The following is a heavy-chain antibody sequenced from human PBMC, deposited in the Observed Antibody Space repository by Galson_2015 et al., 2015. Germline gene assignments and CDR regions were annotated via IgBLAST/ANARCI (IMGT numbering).Heavy chain of an antibody. CDR2: IHWDDDK. V-gene: IGHV2-5*02. CDR3: AHGGPATSGNPPSFDY. CDR1: GFSLSTSGVA. D-gene: IGHD6-13*01. Sequence: PALVKPTQTLTLTCTFSGFSLSTSGVAVGWIRQPPGKALGWLALIHWDDDKRYSPSLRSRLTITKDTSKNQVVLTMTNLDPLDTATYYCAHGGPATSGNPPSFDYWGQGTLVTVSS. J-gene: IGHJ4*02.